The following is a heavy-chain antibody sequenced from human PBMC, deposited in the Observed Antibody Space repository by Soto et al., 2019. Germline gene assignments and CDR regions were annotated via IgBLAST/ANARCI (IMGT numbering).Heavy chain of an antibody. V-gene: IGHV1-2*04. D-gene: IGHD2-2*01. J-gene: IGHJ6*02. CDR3: ARERYCSRTSCPGCYYYYGMDV. CDR2: INPNSGGT. CDR1: GYTFTGYY. Sequence: ASVKVSCKASGYTFTGYYMHWVRQAPGQGLEWMGWINPNSGGTNYAQKFQGWVTMTRDTSISTAYMELSRLRSDDTAVYYCARERYCSRTSCPGCYYYYGMDVWGQGTTVTVSS.